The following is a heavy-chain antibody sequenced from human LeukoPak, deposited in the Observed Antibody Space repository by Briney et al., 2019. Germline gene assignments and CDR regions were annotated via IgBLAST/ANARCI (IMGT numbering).Heavy chain of an antibody. J-gene: IGHJ3*02. CDR2: INWNGGST. D-gene: IGHD4-17*01. V-gene: IGHV3-20*04. Sequence: GGSLRLSCAASGFTFDDYGMSWVRHAPGKGLEWGSGINWNGGSTGYADSAKGRFTISRDNAKNSLYLQMNKLRAEDTALYYGARDDGLTTVTTNWVSFDIWGQGTMVTVSS. CDR3: ARDDGLTTVTTNWVSFDI. CDR1: GFTFDDYG.